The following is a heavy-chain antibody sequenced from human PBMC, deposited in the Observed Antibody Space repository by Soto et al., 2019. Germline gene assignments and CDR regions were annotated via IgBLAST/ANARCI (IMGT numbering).Heavy chain of an antibody. CDR1: GYTFTGYY. Sequence: ASVKVSCKASGYTFTGYYMHWVRQAPGQGLEWMGRINPNSGGTNYAKKFKGWVTMTRDTSISTAYMELSRLRSDDTAVYYCARDLGYDSSGYYYPYYYYYGMDVWGQGTTVTVSS. CDR3: ARDLGYDSSGYYYPYYYYYGMDV. J-gene: IGHJ6*02. V-gene: IGHV1-2*04. D-gene: IGHD3-22*01. CDR2: INPNSGGT.